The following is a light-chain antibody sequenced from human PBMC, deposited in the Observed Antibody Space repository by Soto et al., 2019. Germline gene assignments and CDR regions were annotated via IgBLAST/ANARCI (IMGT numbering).Light chain of an antibody. CDR2: WAS. V-gene: IGKV4-1*01. Sequence: DIVMTQSPDSLAVSLGERATINCKSSQSDLYSSNNKNYLAWYQQKPGQPPKLLIYWASTRESGVPDRFSGSGSGTDFPLTISSLQAEDVAVYYCQQYYSTPQTFGQGTKVEIK. CDR3: QQYYSTPQT. CDR1: QSDLYSSNNKNY. J-gene: IGKJ1*01.